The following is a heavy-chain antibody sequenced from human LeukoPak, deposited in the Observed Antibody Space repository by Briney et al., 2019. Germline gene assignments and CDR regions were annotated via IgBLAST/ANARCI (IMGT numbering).Heavy chain of an antibody. CDR1: GYTFTSYY. J-gene: IGHJ5*02. CDR3: ARLFYCSGGSCYSGWFDP. V-gene: IGHV1-46*01. D-gene: IGHD2-15*01. Sequence: ASVKVSCKASGYTFTSYYMHWVRQAPGQGLEWMGIINPSGGSTSYAQKFQGRVTITADESTSTAYMELSSLRSEDTAVYYCARLFYCSGGSCYSGWFDPWGQGTLVTVSS. CDR2: INPSGGST.